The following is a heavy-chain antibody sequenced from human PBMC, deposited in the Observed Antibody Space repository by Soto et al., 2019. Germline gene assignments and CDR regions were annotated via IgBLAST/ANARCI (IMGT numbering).Heavy chain of an antibody. Sequence: ASVKVSCKASGYTFTNNDVTWVRQATGQGLEWMGWMNPGSGDTGYAQKFQGRVTMTGNIPIATAYMELSSLRSEDTAIYYCARMASFGSLNWFDPWGQGTLVTVSS. J-gene: IGHJ5*02. D-gene: IGHD5-18*01. CDR3: ARMASFGSLNWFDP. V-gene: IGHV1-8*01. CDR2: MNPGSGDT. CDR1: GYTFTNND.